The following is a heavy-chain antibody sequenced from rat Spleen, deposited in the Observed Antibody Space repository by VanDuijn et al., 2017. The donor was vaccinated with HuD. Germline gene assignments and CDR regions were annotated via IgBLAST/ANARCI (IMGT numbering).Heavy chain of an antibody. D-gene: IGHD4-3*01. J-gene: IGHJ1*01. CDR3: ARHNSGYGYFDF. CDR1: GFTFSDYG. Sequence: EVQLVESGGGLVQPGRSMKLSCAASGFTFSDYGIYWIRQAPTEGLEWVATISYDGSRTYYRDSVKGRFTISRDNAKSTLSLQMDSLRSEDTATYYCARHNSGYGYFDFWGPGTMVTVSS. V-gene: IGHV5-29*01. CDR2: ISYDGSRT.